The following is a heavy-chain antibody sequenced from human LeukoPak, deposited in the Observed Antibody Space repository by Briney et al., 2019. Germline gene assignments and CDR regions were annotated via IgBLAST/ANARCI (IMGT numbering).Heavy chain of an antibody. J-gene: IGHJ4*01. D-gene: IGHD5-12*01. Sequence: SETLSLTCNVSGVSISSSSYYWGWIRQPPGKGLEWIGSIYSSGSTYYNSSLKSRVTISIDTSKNQVSLKMSSVTAADTAVYYCYESGGFGLMFYWCQGTLVTVSS. V-gene: IGHV4-39*01. CDR2: IYSSGST. CDR1: GVSISSSSYY. CDR3: YESGGFGLMFY.